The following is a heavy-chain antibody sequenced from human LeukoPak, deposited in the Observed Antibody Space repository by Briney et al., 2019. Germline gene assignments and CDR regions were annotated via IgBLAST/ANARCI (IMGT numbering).Heavy chain of an antibody. CDR1: GYTFTSYD. Sequence: ASVKVSCKASGYTFTSYDINWVRQATGQGLEWMGWMNPNSGNTGYAQKFQGRVTITRNTSISTAYMELSGLRSEDTAVYYCARASFSVVPAAPSPGGTFDYWGQGTLVTVSS. CDR2: MNPNSGNT. V-gene: IGHV1-8*03. D-gene: IGHD2-2*01. CDR3: ARASFSVVPAAPSPGGTFDY. J-gene: IGHJ4*02.